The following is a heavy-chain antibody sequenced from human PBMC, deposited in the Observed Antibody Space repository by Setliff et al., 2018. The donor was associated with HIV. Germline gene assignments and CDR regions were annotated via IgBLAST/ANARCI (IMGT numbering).Heavy chain of an antibody. CDR1: GGTFSSYA. CDR2: IIPIFGTA. Sequence: SVKVSCKASGGTFSSYAISWVRQAPGQGLERMGGIIPIFGTANYAQKFQGRVTITADESTSTAYMELSSLRSEDTAVYYCARGARGTATDYWGQGTLVTVSS. D-gene: IGHD5-18*01. V-gene: IGHV1-69*13. J-gene: IGHJ4*02. CDR3: ARGARGTATDY.